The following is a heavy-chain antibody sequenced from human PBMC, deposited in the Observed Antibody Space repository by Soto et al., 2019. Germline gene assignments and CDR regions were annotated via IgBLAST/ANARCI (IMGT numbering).Heavy chain of an antibody. J-gene: IGHJ3*02. CDR3: ARGLSYYDSSGYSDAFDI. CDR2: INPSGGST. Sequence: ASVKVSCKASGYTFTSYYMHWVRQAPGQGLEWMGIINPSGGSTSYAQKSQGRVTVTADESTSTAYMELSGLTSEDTAVYYCARGLSYYDSSGYSDAFDIWGQGTLVTVSS. D-gene: IGHD3-22*01. V-gene: IGHV1-46*01. CDR1: GYTFTSYY.